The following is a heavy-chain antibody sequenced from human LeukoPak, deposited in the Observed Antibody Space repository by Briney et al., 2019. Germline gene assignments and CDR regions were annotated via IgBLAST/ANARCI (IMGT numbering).Heavy chain of an antibody. J-gene: IGHJ4*02. V-gene: IGHV3-23*01. CDR3: AKVYSSGWYVDS. CDR2: ISDGGGST. CDR1: GFTFSSYA. D-gene: IGHD6-19*01. Sequence: SGGSLRLSCAASGFTFSSYAMSWVRQAPGKGLEWVSGISDGGGSTYYADSVKGRFTISRDNSKNTLYLQMNTLRAEDTAVYYCAKVYSSGWYVDSWGQGTLSPSPQ.